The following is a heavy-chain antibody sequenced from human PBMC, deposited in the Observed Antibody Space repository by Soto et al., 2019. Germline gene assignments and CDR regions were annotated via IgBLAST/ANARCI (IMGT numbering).Heavy chain of an antibody. Sequence: QVQLQESGPGLVKPSETLSLTCTVSGGSISSYYWSWIRQPPGKGLEWIGYIYYSGSTNYNPSLKSRVTISVDTSKNQFSLKLSSVTAADTAVYYCARGLGTDYDFWSGYWNYYGMDVWGQGTTVTVSS. CDR3: ARGLGTDYDFWSGYWNYYGMDV. CDR1: GGSISSYY. D-gene: IGHD3-3*01. CDR2: IYYSGST. V-gene: IGHV4-59*01. J-gene: IGHJ6*02.